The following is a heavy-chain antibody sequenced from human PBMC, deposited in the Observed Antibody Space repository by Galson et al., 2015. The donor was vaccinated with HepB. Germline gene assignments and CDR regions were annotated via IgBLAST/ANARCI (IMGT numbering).Heavy chain of an antibody. CDR1: GFTFSSHA. Sequence: SLRLSCAASGFTFSSHAMHWVRQAPGKGLEWVAVISYDGNNKYYADSVKGRFTISRDNSKNTLYLQMNSLRTEDTAVYYCARDLVVVSAAIPPGLIDYWGQGTLVTVSS. V-gene: IGHV3-30-3*01. CDR3: ARDLVVVSAAIPPGLIDY. D-gene: IGHD2-2*01. CDR2: ISYDGNNK. J-gene: IGHJ4*02.